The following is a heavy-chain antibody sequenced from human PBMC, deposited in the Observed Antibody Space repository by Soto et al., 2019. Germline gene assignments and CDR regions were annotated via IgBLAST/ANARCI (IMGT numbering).Heavy chain of an antibody. CDR3: ARERTVAGNDY. D-gene: IGHD6-19*01. J-gene: IGHJ4*02. Sequence: QVQLVQSVGEVKKPGASVKVSCKASGYTFTSYDINWVRQATGQGLEWMGWMNPNSGNTGYAQKFQGRVTMTRNTSLSTAYMELSSLRSEDTAVYHCARERTVAGNDYWGQGTLVTVSS. V-gene: IGHV1-8*01. CDR1: GYTFTSYD. CDR2: MNPNSGNT.